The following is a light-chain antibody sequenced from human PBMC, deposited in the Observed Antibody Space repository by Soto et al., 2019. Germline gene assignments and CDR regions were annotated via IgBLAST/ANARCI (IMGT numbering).Light chain of an antibody. V-gene: IGKV3-15*01. CDR1: QSISRN. CDR2: GVS. CDR3: QQYNNFPPYT. Sequence: EIVMTQSPGTLSVSPGERATLSCRASQSISRNLAWYQQKPGRAPRLLIYGVSTRATGIPARFSGGGSETEFTLTISSLQYEDFAVYYCQQYNNFPPYTFGQGTKLE. J-gene: IGKJ2*01.